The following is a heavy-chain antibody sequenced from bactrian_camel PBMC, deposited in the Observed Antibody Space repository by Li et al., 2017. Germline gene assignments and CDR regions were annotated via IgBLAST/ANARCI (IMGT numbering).Heavy chain of an antibody. J-gene: IGHJ4*01. CDR2: IDADGRV. V-gene: IGHV3S53*01. CDR1: GDMESRYR. D-gene: IGHD2*01. Sequence: HVQLVESGGGSVQAGGSLRLSCVISGDMESRYRMAWFRQVPGKEREGVAGIDADGRVRYADSVKGRFTISQDNAKGTVSSQMHSLSPEDTAVYVCTAGHRFQNCAKDFVVSGQGTQVTVS.